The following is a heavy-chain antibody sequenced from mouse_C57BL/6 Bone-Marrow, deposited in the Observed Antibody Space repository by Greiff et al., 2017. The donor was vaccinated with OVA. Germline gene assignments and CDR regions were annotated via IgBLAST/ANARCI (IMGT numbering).Heavy chain of an antibody. CDR2: IHPNSGST. V-gene: IGHV1-64*01. CDR3: ASEKTTVVASD. D-gene: IGHD1-1*01. J-gene: IGHJ2*01. Sequence: QVQLQQPGAELVKPGASVKLSCKASGYTFTSYWMHWVKQRPGQGLEWIGMIHPNSGSTNYNEKFKSKATLTVDKSSSTAYMQLSSLTSEDSAVYYSASEKTTVVASDWGQGTTLTVSS. CDR1: GYTFTSYW.